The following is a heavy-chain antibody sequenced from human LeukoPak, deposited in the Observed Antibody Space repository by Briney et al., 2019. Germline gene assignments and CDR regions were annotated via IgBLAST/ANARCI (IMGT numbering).Heavy chain of an antibody. D-gene: IGHD3-3*01. J-gene: IGHJ6*02. V-gene: IGHV3-30*04. CDR1: GFTFSSYA. Sequence: GRSLRLSSAASGFTFSSYAMHWVRQAPGKGLEWVAVISYDGSNKYYADSVKGRFTISRDNSKNTLYLQMNSLRAEDTAVYYCANTYYDFWSGASYYYYYGMDVWGQGTTVTVSS. CDR3: ANTYYDFWSGASYYYYYGMDV. CDR2: ISYDGSNK.